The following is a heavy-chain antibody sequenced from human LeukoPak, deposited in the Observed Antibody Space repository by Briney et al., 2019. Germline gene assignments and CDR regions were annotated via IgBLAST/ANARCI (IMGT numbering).Heavy chain of an antibody. Sequence: GGSLRLSCAASGFTFSSYAMSWVCQAPGKGLEWVSAISGSGGSTYYADSVKGRFTISRDNSKNTLYLQMNSLRAEDTAVYYCAKDHYGSGSYYQEGVFDYWGQGTLVTVSS. CDR2: ISGSGGST. J-gene: IGHJ4*02. V-gene: IGHV3-23*01. CDR3: AKDHYGSGSYYQEGVFDY. D-gene: IGHD3-10*01. CDR1: GFTFSSYA.